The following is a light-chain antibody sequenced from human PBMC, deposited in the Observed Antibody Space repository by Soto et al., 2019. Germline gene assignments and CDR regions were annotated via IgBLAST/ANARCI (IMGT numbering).Light chain of an antibody. CDR1: SSDVGIYNY. Sequence: QSVLTQPPSVSGSPGQSVTISCTGTSSDVGIYNYVSWYQQHPGEAPKLMIYEVTKRPSGVPDRFSGSKSGNTASLTVSGLQAEDEADYYCSSYGGSNNLIFGGGTKLTVL. CDR3: SSYGGSNNLI. CDR2: EVT. V-gene: IGLV2-8*01. J-gene: IGLJ2*01.